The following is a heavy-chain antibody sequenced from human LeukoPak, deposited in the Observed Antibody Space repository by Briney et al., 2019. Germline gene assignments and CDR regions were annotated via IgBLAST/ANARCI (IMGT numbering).Heavy chain of an antibody. CDR2: ISKDGSNE. J-gene: IGHJ4*02. CDR1: GFTFTSYA. Sequence: GRSLRLSCAASGFTFTSYAMHWVRQAPGQGLEWVAVISKDGSNEYSADSLKGRFTISRDNSKNTLYLQMNSLRAEDTAVYYCAKDQGGSILWFGEFIDYWGQGTLVTVSS. V-gene: IGHV3-30*04. D-gene: IGHD3-10*01. CDR3: AKDQGGSILWFGEFIDY.